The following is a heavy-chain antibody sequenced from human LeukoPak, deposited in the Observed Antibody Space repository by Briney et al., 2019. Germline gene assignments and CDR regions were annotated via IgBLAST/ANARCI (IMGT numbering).Heavy chain of an antibody. V-gene: IGHV3-9*01. Sequence: GRSLRLSCAASGFTFDDYAMHWVRQAPGKGLGWVSGISWNSGSIGYADSVKGRFTISRDNAKNSLYLQMNSLRAEDTALYYCAKAGAYDSSGSFDYWGQGTLVTVSS. CDR1: GFTFDDYA. CDR2: ISWNSGSI. J-gene: IGHJ4*02. D-gene: IGHD3-22*01. CDR3: AKAGAYDSSGSFDY.